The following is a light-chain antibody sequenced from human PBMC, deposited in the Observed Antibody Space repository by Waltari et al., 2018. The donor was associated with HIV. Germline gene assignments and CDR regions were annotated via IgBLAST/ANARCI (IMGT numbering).Light chain of an antibody. CDR1: TSDVGGYNY. V-gene: IGLV2-8*01. CDR3: SSYAGNNILV. CDR2: EVS. Sequence: QSALTQPPSASGSPGQSVTISCTGTTSDVGGYNYVSWYQHHPGTAPPLMIYEVSKRPSGVPDRFSGSKSGNTASLTVSGLQADDEADYYCSSYAGNNILVFGGGTKLTVL. J-gene: IGLJ2*01.